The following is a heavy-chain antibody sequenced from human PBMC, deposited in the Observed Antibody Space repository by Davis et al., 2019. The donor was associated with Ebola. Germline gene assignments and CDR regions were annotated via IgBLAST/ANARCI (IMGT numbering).Heavy chain of an antibody. J-gene: IGHJ6*03. Sequence: GESLKISCAASGFTFSSYAMSWVRQAPGKGLEWVSAISGSGGSTYYADSVKGRFTISRDNSKNTLYLQMNSLRAEDTAVYYCAKDKGLPYYYYYMDVWGKGTTVTVSS. CDR3: AKDKGLPYYYYYMDV. CDR2: ISGSGGST. V-gene: IGHV3-23*01. CDR1: GFTFSSYA.